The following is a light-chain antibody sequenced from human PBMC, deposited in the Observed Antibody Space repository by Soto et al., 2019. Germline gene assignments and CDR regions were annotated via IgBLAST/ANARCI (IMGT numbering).Light chain of an antibody. CDR1: QSVSSY. CDR2: DAS. V-gene: IGKV3-11*01. J-gene: IGKJ5*01. CDR3: QQRSNWPPSIT. Sequence: EIVLTQSPGTLSLSPGERATLSCRASQSVSSYLAWYQQKPGQAPRLLIYDASNRATGIPARFSGSGSGTDFTLTISSLEPEDFAVYYCQQRSNWPPSITFGHGTRLEI.